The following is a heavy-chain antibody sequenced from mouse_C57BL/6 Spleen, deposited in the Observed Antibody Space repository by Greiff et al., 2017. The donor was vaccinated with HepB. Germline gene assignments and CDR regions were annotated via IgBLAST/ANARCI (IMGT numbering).Heavy chain of an antibody. CDR2: INPNNGGT. CDR3: ARSGDGAPY. Sequence: VQLQQSGPELVKPGASVKIPCKASGYTFTDYNMDWVKQSHGKSLEWIGDINPNNGGTIYNQKFKGKATLTVDKSSSTAYMELRSLTSEDTAVYYCARSGDGAPYWGQGTLVTVSA. CDR1: GYTFTDYN. V-gene: IGHV1-18*01. J-gene: IGHJ3*01. D-gene: IGHD3-1*01.